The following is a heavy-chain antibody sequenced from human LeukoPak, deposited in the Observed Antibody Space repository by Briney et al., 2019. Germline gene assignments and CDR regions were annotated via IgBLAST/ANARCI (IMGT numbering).Heavy chain of an antibody. CDR3: ARDIGGATYFDY. D-gene: IGHD1-26*01. Sequence: TSETLSLTCSVSGGSISSSYWNWIRQPPGKGLEWIGYVYYSGNTNYNPSLKSRVTISVDTSKNQFSLKLSSVTAADTAAYYCARDIGGATYFDYWGQGTLVTVSS. CDR2: VYYSGNT. V-gene: IGHV4-59*01. J-gene: IGHJ4*02. CDR1: GGSISSSY.